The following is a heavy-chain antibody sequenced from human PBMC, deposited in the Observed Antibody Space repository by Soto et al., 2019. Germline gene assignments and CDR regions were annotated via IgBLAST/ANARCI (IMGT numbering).Heavy chain of an antibody. CDR2: VKDGGHT. CDR3: ARGQEGVVATH. Sequence: QVQLQQWGAGLLKPSETLSLNCAVTGGSLSGYYWSWIRQPPGKGLEWIGEVKDGGHTNYSPSLRGQVSISSVPPHAQFSLRLNSVTAADTGVYYCARGQEGVVATHWDQGSLVTVSS. V-gene: IGHV4-34*01. CDR1: GGSLSGYY. J-gene: IGHJ4*02. D-gene: IGHD5-12*01.